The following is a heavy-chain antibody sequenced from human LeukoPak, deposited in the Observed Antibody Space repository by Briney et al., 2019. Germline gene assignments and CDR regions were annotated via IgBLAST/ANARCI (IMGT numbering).Heavy chain of an antibody. J-gene: IGHJ4*02. CDR3: TTGITMVRGVIHLIDY. CDR1: GFTFNKYW. D-gene: IGHD3-10*01. Sequence: GGSLRLSCTASGFTFNKYWMNWVRQAPGKGLEWVGRIKSKTDGGTTDYAAPVKGRFTISRDDSKNTLYLQMNSLKTEDTAVYYCTTGITMVRGVIHLIDYWGQGTLVTVSS. CDR2: IKSKTDGGTT. V-gene: IGHV3-15*01.